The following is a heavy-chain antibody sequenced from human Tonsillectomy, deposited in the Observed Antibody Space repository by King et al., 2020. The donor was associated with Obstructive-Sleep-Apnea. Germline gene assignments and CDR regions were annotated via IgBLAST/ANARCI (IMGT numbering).Heavy chain of an antibody. J-gene: IGHJ4*02. Sequence: QVQLVESGGGVVQPGGSLRLSCAASGFTFSTYGIHWVRQAPGRGLEWVAFVPYDGDNKYYADSVKGRFTISRDNAKNTLFLQMNSLRAEDTAVYFCAKRGGNSAYASVYFDHWGQGTLVTVSS. CDR2: VPYDGDNK. CDR1: GFTFSTYG. CDR3: AKRGGNSAYASVYFDH. V-gene: IGHV3-30*02. D-gene: IGHD5-12*01.